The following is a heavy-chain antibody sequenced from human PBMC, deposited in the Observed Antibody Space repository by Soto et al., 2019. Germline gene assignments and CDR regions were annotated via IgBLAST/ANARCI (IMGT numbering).Heavy chain of an antibody. CDR1: GFTFSNYW. CDR2: ISGSGSST. CDR3: AKATRGGAATLIRDY. Sequence: GGSLRLSCAASGFTFSNYWMHWVRQAPGKGLEWVSGISGSGSSTCYADSVKGRFTISRDNSKNTLYLQMNSLRADDTAVYYCAKATRGGAATLIRDYWGQGTLVTVSS. D-gene: IGHD6-13*01. V-gene: IGHV3-23*01. J-gene: IGHJ4*02.